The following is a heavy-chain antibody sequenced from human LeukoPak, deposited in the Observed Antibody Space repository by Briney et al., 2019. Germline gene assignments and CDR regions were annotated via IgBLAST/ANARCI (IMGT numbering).Heavy chain of an antibody. CDR1: GFTFSNAW. Sequence: PGGSLRLSCAASGFTFSNAWMSWVRQAPGKGLEWVGRFKSRTDGGTTDYAAPVKGRFTITRDDSKNMLYLQMDSLKTEDTAGYFCSTTACRGGSGYSGELDYWGQGTLVTVSS. J-gene: IGHJ4*02. CDR2: FKSRTDGGTT. D-gene: IGHD2-15*01. CDR3: STTACRGGSGYSGELDY. V-gene: IGHV3-15*01.